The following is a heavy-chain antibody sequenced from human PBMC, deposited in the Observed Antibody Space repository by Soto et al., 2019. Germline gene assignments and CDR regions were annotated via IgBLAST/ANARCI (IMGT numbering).Heavy chain of an antibody. J-gene: IGHJ5*02. CDR1: GDSLPGCHW. D-gene: IGHD2-8*01. CDR2: NYNSGTN. Sequence: XXTLSLACAVPGDSLPGCHWWCWVRQTPRKGVEWIGENYNSGTNNYNTAMKDRVSISMDKSKKQFSLKLNSVTAAETAVYYCARETNGSPARGTNWFDPWGQGIQVTVSS. V-gene: IGHV4-4*02. CDR3: ARETNGSPARGTNWFDP.